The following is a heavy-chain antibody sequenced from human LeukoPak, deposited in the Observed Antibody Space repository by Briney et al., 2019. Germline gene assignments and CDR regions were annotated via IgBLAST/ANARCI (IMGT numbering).Heavy chain of an antibody. Sequence: SVKVSCKASGGTFSSYAISWVQQAPGQGLEWMGGIIPIFGTANYAQKFQGRVTITADESTSTAYMELSSLRSEDTAVYYCARASSYYYDSSGFFDYWGQGTLVTVSS. CDR2: IIPIFGTA. CDR3: ARASSYYYDSSGFFDY. V-gene: IGHV1-69*13. D-gene: IGHD3-22*01. CDR1: GGTFSSYA. J-gene: IGHJ4*02.